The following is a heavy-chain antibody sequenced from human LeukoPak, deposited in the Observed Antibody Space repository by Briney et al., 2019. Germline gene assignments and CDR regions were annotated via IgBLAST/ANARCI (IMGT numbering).Heavy chain of an antibody. CDR3: AKAATSSGYYSHFDY. V-gene: IGHV3-30*18. J-gene: IGHJ4*02. CDR2: ISFDGSNK. D-gene: IGHD3-22*01. Sequence: GGSLRLSCAASGFNFSSDGMHWVRQAPGKGLEWVAVISFDGSNKDYADSVKGRFTISRDNSKNTLYLQMNSLRAEDTAVYYCAKAATSSGYYSHFDYWGQGTLVTVSS. CDR1: GFNFSSDG.